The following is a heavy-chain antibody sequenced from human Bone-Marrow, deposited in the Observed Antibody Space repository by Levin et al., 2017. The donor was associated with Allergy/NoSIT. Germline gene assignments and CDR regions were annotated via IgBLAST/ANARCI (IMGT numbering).Heavy chain of an antibody. V-gene: IGHV3-30*04. CDR1: GFTFSSYA. CDR3: ASIYSSSWYYQEVFDY. Sequence: PGGSLRLSCAASGFTFSSYAMHWVRQAPGKGLEWVAVISYDGSNKYYADSVKGRFTISRDNSKNTLYLQMNSLRAEDTAVYYCASIYSSSWYYQEVFDYWGQGTLVTVSS. D-gene: IGHD6-13*01. CDR2: ISYDGSNK. J-gene: IGHJ4*02.